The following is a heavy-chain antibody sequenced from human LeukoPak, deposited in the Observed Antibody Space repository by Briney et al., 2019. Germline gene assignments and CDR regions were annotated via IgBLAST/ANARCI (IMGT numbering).Heavy chain of an antibody. D-gene: IGHD2/OR15-2a*01. CDR1: GGSFSTYY. V-gene: IGHV4-59*01. CDR3: ARKSPAGYFNFDY. Sequence: PSQTLCLTCSVSGGSFSTYYWNWIRQPPGKGLEWIGYIYNTGTTNYNPSLKSRVTISVGTSKTQFSLNLRSVNPADTAVYYCARKSPAGYFNFDYWGQGTLVAVSS. J-gene: IGHJ4*02. CDR2: IYNTGTT.